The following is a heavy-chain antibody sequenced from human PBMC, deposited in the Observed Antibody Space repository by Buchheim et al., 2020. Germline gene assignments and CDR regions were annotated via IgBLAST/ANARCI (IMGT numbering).Heavy chain of an antibody. CDR2: IHSDGSST. CDR3: ARDLNYDFWSGYYTAYYYYYGMGV. V-gene: IGHV3-74*01. J-gene: IGHJ6*02. D-gene: IGHD3-3*01. CDR1: GFTFSSYW. Sequence: EVQLVESGGGLVQPGGSLRLSCAASGFTFSSYWMHWVRQAPGKGLVWVSRIHSDGSSTSYADSVKGRFTISRDNAKNTLYLQMNSLRAEDTAVYYCARDLNYDFWSGYYTAYYYYYGMGVWGQGTT.